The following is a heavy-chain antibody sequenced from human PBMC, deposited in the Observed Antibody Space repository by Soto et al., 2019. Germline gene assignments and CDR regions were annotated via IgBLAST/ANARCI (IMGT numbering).Heavy chain of an antibody. J-gene: IGHJ4*02. D-gene: IGHD1-7*01. CDR1: GLTFSNYA. V-gene: IGHV3-23*01. CDR3: AKNQERELPRVIDF. Sequence: GGSLRLSCATSGLTFSNYAMSWARQAPGGGLEWVSSMSGSSSTTYYADSVRGRFTISRDRSKNTLYLQMSSLRAEDTALYYCAKNQERELPRVIDFWGQGTLVTVSS. CDR2: MSGSSSTT.